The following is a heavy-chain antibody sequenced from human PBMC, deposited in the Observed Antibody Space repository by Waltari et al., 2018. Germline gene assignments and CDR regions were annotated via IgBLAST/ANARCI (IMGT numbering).Heavy chain of an antibody. D-gene: IGHD6-19*01. Sequence: QVQLLQSGAAVKKPGSSVRVSCKASGGTLSSYANRGGRQAPGKGLEWMGGIIGTFGAPNYAQKFQGRITITTDESARTDYMELSSLRSDDTAVYFCATSSSGWYQDASDIWGHGTLVTVS. J-gene: IGHJ3*02. V-gene: IGHV1-69*05. CDR2: IIGTFGAP. CDR3: ATSSSGWYQDASDI. CDR1: GGTLSSYA.